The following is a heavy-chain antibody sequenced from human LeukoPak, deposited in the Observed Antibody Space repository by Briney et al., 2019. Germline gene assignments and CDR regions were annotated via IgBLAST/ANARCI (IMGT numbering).Heavy chain of an antibody. J-gene: IGHJ4*02. V-gene: IGHV4-59*01. CDR1: GGSISSYY. D-gene: IGHD3-10*01. CDR3: AGDPALLWFGEPPFDY. CDR2: IYYSGGT. Sequence: SETLSLTCTVSGGSISSYYWSWIRQPPGKGLEWIGYIYYSGGTYYNPSLKSRATISVDTSKNQFSLKLSSVTAADTAVYYCAGDPALLWFGEPPFDYWGQGTLVTVSS.